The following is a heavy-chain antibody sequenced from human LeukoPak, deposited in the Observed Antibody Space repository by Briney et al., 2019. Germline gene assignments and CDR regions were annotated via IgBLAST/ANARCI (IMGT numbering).Heavy chain of an antibody. Sequence: GGSLRLSCAASGFNVSSNYMSWVRQAPGKGLEWVSVIYSGGGTYNADSGKGRFNISRDNSKNTLFLQMNSLRDEDTAVYYCARGGDTVGATRSAFDIWGQGTMVTVSS. CDR1: GFNVSSNY. D-gene: IGHD1-26*01. V-gene: IGHV3-53*01. CDR3: ARGGDTVGATRSAFDI. J-gene: IGHJ3*02. CDR2: IYSGGGT.